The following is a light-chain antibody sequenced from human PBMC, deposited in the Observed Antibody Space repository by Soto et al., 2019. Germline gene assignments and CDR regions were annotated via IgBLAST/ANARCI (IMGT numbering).Light chain of an antibody. CDR1: SSDVGGYNY. Sequence: QSALTQPPSASGSPGQSVTISCTGTSSDVGGYNYVSWYQQHPGKAPKLMIYEVSKRPSGVPDRFSGSKSCNTASLTVSGLQAEDEADYYCSSYAGSNNWNFGTGTKLTVL. CDR2: EVS. V-gene: IGLV2-8*01. J-gene: IGLJ1*01. CDR3: SSYAGSNNWN.